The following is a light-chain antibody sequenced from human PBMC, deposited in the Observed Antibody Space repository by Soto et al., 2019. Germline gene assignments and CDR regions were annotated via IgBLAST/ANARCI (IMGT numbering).Light chain of an antibody. V-gene: IGKV3-20*01. CDR2: GAS. CDR3: HQYDSSPLT. J-gene: IGKJ4*01. Sequence: EIVLTQYPGTLSLSPGERATLSCRASQNVSSSYLAWYQQKPGQAPRLLIYGASSRATGIPDRFIGSGSGTDVTLTIIRLEPEDFAVYYCHQYDSSPLTFGGGTKVQIK. CDR1: QNVSSSY.